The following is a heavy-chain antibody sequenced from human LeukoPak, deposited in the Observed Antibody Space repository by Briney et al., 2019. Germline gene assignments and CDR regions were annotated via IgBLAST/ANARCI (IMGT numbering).Heavy chain of an antibody. D-gene: IGHD6-19*01. Sequence: GASVKVSCKASGYTFTSYGISWVRQAPGKGLEWMGGFDPEDGETIYAQKFQGRVTMTEDTSTDTAYMELRSLRSEDTAVYYCATWGAVAGTLDYWGQGTLVTVSS. CDR2: FDPEDGET. J-gene: IGHJ4*02. V-gene: IGHV1-24*01. CDR1: GYTFTSYG. CDR3: ATWGAVAGTLDY.